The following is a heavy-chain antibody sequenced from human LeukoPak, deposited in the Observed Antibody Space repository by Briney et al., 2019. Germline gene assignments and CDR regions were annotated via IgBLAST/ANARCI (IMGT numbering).Heavy chain of an antibody. Sequence: GGSLRLSCAASGFTFDDYGMSWVRQAPGKGLEWVSGINWNGGSTGYADSVKGRFTISRDNAKNSLYLHMNSLRAEDTAVYYCATPRGSGSYLAFDYWGQGTLVTVSS. CDR2: INWNGGST. V-gene: IGHV3-20*04. CDR1: GFTFDDYG. J-gene: IGHJ4*02. D-gene: IGHD1-26*01. CDR3: ATPRGSGSYLAFDY.